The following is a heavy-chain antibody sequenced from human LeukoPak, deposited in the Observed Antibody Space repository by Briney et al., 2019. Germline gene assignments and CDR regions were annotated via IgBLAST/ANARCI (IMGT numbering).Heavy chain of an antibody. D-gene: IGHD2-21*02. CDR1: GFTFSSYA. CDR2: ISGSGGST. Sequence: PGGSLRLSCAASGFTFSSYAMSWVRQAPGKGLEWVSAISGSGGSTYYADSVKGRFTISRDNSKNTLYLQMNSLRAEDTAVYYCAKDLSRSRLYCGGDCYPDHWGQGTLVTVSS. CDR3: AKDLSRSRLYCGGDCYPDH. V-gene: IGHV3-23*01. J-gene: IGHJ5*02.